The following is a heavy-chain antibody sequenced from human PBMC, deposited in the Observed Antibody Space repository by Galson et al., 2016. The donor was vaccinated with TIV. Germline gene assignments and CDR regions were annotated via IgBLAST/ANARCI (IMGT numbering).Heavy chain of an antibody. CDR3: ARRNWGNWLDP. V-gene: IGHV1-2*02. J-gene: IGHJ5*02. CDR2: LNPDSGDT. Sequence: VKVSCKASGYTFTGFYIHWIRQAPGQGLEWMGWLNPDSGDTDYAQNFQGRVTMTRDTSIRTAYMELSRLMSVDTAVYYCARRNWGNWLDPWGQGTLVTVSS. CDR1: GYTFTGFY. D-gene: IGHD3-16*01.